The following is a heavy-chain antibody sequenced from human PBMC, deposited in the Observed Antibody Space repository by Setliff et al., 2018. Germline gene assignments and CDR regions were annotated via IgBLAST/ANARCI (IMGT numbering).Heavy chain of an antibody. D-gene: IGHD2-15*01. CDR1: GGSISSGSYY. CDR3: ATTTLGRYCSGGNCYFGY. V-gene: IGHV4-61*09. J-gene: IGHJ4*02. CDR2: IFTRGST. Sequence: LSLTCTVSGGSISSGSYYWNWIRQPAGKALEWIGHIFTRGSTNYNPSLKSRVTISLDTSKNQFSLKLSSVTAADTAVYYCATTTLGRYCSGGNCYFGYWGQGTLVTVSS.